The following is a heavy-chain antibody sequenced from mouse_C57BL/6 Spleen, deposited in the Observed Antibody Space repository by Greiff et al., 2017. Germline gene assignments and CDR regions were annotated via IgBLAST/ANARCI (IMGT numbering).Heavy chain of an antibody. J-gene: IGHJ3*01. D-gene: IGHD2-3*01. CDR1: AYTSTSYW. CDR2: IDPSDSYT. CDR3: ARRGGLDGYPFAY. Sequence: VQLQQPVAELVLPGASVKLSSKASAYTSTSYWTHWVKQRPGQGLEWIGEIDPSDSYTNYNQKFKGKSTLTVDKSSSTAYMQLSSLTSEDSAVYYCARRGGLDGYPFAYWGQEALVTVS. V-gene: IGHV1-69*01.